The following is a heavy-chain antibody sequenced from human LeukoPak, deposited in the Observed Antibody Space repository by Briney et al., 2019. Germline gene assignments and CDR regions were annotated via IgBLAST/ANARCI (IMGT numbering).Heavy chain of an antibody. D-gene: IGHD3-3*01. J-gene: IGHJ4*02. V-gene: IGHV1-24*01. CDR2: FDPEDGET. Sequence: ASVKVSCKVSGYTLTELSMHWVRQAPGKGLEWMGGFDPEDGETIYAQKFQGRVTMTEDTSTDTAYMELSSLRSEDMAVYYCATDRPNHDFWSGYYIGAFDYWGQGTLVTVSS. CDR1: GYTLTELS. CDR3: ATDRPNHDFWSGYYIGAFDY.